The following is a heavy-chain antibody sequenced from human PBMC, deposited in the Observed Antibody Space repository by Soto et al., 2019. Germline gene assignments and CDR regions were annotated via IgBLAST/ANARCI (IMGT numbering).Heavy chain of an antibody. CDR2: ISAYNGNT. D-gene: IGHD2-15*01. V-gene: IGHV1-18*01. CDR3: ARDYCSGGSCYSGVVDY. J-gene: IGHJ4*02. Sequence: QVQLVQSGAEVKKPGASVKVSCKASGYTFTSYGISWVLQAPGQGLEWMGWISAYNGNTNYAQKLQGRVTMTTDTSTSTAYMELRSLRSDDTAVYYCARDYCSGGSCYSGVVDYWGQGTLVTVSS. CDR1: GYTFTSYG.